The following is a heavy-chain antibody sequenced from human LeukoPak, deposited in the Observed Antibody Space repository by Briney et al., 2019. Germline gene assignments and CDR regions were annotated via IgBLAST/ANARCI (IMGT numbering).Heavy chain of an antibody. D-gene: IGHD6-19*01. J-gene: IGHJ5*02. V-gene: IGHV3-9*01. CDR2: ISWNSGSI. Sequence: GGSLRLSCAASGFTFDDYAMHWVRQAPGKGLEWASGISWNSGSIGYADSVKGRFTISRDNAKNSLYLQMNSLRAEDTALYYCAKGSSSGWYGNWFDPWGQGTLVTVSS. CDR1: GFTFDDYA. CDR3: AKGSSSGWYGNWFDP.